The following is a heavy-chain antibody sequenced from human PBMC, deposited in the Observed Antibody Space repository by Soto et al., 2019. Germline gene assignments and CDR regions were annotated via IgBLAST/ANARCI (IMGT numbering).Heavy chain of an antibody. CDR2: MNPNSGST. CDR1: GYTFTSYD. Sequence: GASVKVSCKASGYTFTSYDINWVRQATGQGLEWMGWMNPNSGSTGYAQKFQGRVTMTRNTSISTAYMELSSLRSEDTAVYYCARVGYDYVWGSYRSDAFDIWGQGTMVTVSS. D-gene: IGHD3-16*02. J-gene: IGHJ3*02. V-gene: IGHV1-8*01. CDR3: ARVGYDYVWGSYRSDAFDI.